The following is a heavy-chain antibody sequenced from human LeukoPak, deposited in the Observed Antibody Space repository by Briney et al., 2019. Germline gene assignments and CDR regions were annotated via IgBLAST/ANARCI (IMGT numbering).Heavy chain of an antibody. CDR3: ARMDGYNDFDY. V-gene: IGHV4-39*01. D-gene: IGHD5-24*01. CDR1: GGSISSSSYY. J-gene: IGHJ4*02. Sequence: KASETLSLTCTVSGGSISSSSYYGGWIRQPPGKGLEWIGSIYYSGSTYYNPSLKSRVTISVDTSKNQFSLKLSSVTAADTDVYYCARMDGYNDFDYWGQGTLVTVSS. CDR2: IYYSGST.